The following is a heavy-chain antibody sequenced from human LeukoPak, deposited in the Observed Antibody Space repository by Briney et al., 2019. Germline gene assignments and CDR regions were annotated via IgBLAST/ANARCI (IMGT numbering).Heavy chain of an antibody. V-gene: IGHV3-9*01. CDR1: GFTFDDYA. CDR3: ARLQQLAYNWFDP. D-gene: IGHD6-13*01. Sequence: PGGSLRLSCAASGFTFDDYAMHWVRQAPGKGLEWVSGISWNSGSIGYADSVKGRFTISRDNAKNSLYLQMNSLRAEDTALYYCARLQQLAYNWFDPWGQGTLVTVSS. J-gene: IGHJ5*02. CDR2: ISWNSGSI.